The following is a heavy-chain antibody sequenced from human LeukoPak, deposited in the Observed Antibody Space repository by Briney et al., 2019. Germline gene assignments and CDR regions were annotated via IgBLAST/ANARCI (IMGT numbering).Heavy chain of an antibody. J-gene: IGHJ5*02. V-gene: IGHV4-59*01. CDR1: GGSISSYY. D-gene: IGHD2-2*01. CDR3: ARASGGCSSTSCYARFFDHRNWFDP. Sequence: SETLSLTCTVSGGSISSYYWSWIRQPPGKGLEWMGCIYYSGSTNYNPSLKSRVTISVDTSKNQFSLKLSSVTAADTAVYYCARASGGCSSTSCYARFFDHRNWFDPWGQGTLVTVSS. CDR2: IYYSGST.